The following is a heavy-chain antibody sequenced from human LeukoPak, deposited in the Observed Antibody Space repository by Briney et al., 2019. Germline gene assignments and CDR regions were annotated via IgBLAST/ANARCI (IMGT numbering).Heavy chain of an antibody. CDR1: GYSFTSYW. Sequence: GESLKISCKGSGYSFTSYWIGWVRQMPGKGLEWMGIIYPGDSDTRYSPSFQGQVTISADKSISTAYLQWSSLKASDTAMYYCARLSGYCSGGSRYSGTINWFDPWGQGTLVTVSS. D-gene: IGHD2-15*01. CDR2: IYPGDSDT. CDR3: ARLSGYCSGGSRYSGTINWFDP. J-gene: IGHJ5*02. V-gene: IGHV5-51*01.